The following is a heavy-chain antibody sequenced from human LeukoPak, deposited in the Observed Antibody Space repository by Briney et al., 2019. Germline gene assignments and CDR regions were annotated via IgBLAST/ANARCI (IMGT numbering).Heavy chain of an antibody. CDR1: GFTFSSYG. CDR3: AKWESNLDY. V-gene: IGHV3-30*18. J-gene: IGHJ4*02. Sequence: PGRSLRLSCAASGFTFSSYGVHGVRQAPGKGLEWVGVISYDGSNKYYADSVKGRFTISRDNSKNTLYLQMNSLRAEDTAVYYCAKWESNLDYWGQGTLVTVSS. CDR2: ISYDGSNK. D-gene: IGHD1-26*01.